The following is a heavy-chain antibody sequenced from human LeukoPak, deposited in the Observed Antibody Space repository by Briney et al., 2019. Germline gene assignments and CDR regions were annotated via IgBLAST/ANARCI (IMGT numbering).Heavy chain of an antibody. J-gene: IGHJ6*02. D-gene: IGHD2-15*01. Sequence: SVKVSCKASGGTFSSYAISWVRQAPGQGLEWMGRIIPILGIANYAQKFQGRVTITADKSTSTAYMELSSLRSEDTAVYYCARGKYCSGGSCYFWYYGMDVWGQGTTATVSS. CDR1: GGTFSSYA. CDR2: IIPILGIA. V-gene: IGHV1-69*04. CDR3: ARGKYCSGGSCYFWYYGMDV.